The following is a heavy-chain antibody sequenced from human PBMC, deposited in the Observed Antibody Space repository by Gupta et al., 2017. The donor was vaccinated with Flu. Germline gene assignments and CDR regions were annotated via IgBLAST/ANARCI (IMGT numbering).Heavy chain of an antibody. CDR1: GGSFSGYY. CDR3: ARDPLSPLVGASPFDY. J-gene: IGHJ4*02. V-gene: IGHV4-34*01. CDR2: INHSGST. D-gene: IGHD1-26*01. Sequence: QVQLQQWGAGLLKPSETLSRTCAVYGGSFSGYYWSWIRQPPGKGLEWIGEINHSGSTNYNPSLKSRVTISADTSKNQFSLKLSSVTAADTAVYYCARDPLSPLVGASPFDYWGQGTLVTVSS.